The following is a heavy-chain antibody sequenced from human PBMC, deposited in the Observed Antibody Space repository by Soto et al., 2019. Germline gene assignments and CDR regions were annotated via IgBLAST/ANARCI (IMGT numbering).Heavy chain of an antibody. D-gene: IGHD4-4*01. J-gene: IGHJ4*02. V-gene: IGHV4-34*01. CDR3: ASNIDYKSDY. CDR2: IHHTGGT. CDR1: GGSFNDYN. Sequence: QVQLQQWGAGLLKPSETLSLTCAVFGGSFNDYNWNWIRQSPGKGPEWIGEIHHTGGTNHNPSLKSRVTMSVDTSKSQFSLKLSSVTAADTAVYYCASNIDYKSDYWGQGTLVTVSS.